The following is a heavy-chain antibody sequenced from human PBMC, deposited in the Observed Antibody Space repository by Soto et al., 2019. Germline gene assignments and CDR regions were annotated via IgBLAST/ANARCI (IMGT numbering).Heavy chain of an antibody. CDR1: GGSISSYY. J-gene: IGHJ6*02. Sequence: PSETLSLTCTVSGGSISSYYWSWIRQPAGKGLEWIGRIYTSGSTNYNPSLKSRVTMSVDTSKDQFSLKLSSVTAADTAVYYCARDRCSGDSCPAAYYGMDVWGQGTTVTVSS. CDR3: ARDRCSGDSCPAAYYGMDV. D-gene: IGHD2-15*01. CDR2: IYTSGST. V-gene: IGHV4-4*07.